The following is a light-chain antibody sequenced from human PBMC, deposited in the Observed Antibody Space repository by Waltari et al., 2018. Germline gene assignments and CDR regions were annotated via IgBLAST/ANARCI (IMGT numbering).Light chain of an antibody. CDR1: QSVSSY. V-gene: IGKV3-11*01. CDR3: QQRSNWPIT. J-gene: IGKJ5*01. CDR2: DAS. Sequence: EIVLTQSPATLSLSPGERATLPCRASQSVSSYLAWYQQKPGQAPRLLIYDASNRATGSPARFSGSGSCTDFTLTIRSLEPEDFAVYYCQQRSNWPITFGQGTRLEIK.